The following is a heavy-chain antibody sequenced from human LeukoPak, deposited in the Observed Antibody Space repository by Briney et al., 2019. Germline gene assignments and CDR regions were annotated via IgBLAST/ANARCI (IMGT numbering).Heavy chain of an antibody. CDR1: GFTFSSYA. D-gene: IGHD3-22*01. CDR2: ISYDGSNK. V-gene: IGHV3-30*15. J-gene: IGHJ1*01. Sequence: AGRSLRLSCAASGFTFSSYAMHWVRQAPGKGLEWVAVISYDGSNKYYADSVKGRFTISRDNSKNTLYLQMSSLRAEDTAVYYCARGGNYDSSGYYECFQHWGQGTLVTVSS. CDR3: ARGGNYDSSGYYECFQH.